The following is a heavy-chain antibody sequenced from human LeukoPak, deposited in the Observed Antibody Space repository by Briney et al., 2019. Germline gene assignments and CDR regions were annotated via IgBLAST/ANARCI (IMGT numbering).Heavy chain of an antibody. V-gene: IGHV3-7*01. Sequence: RRSLSLSCTVSGFTFSIYWTRWVRQAPGKGLEWVASIDKNGREKRYVDSVEGRFTIYRHNGKNSVYLQVTSLGAEDTAVYYCATYTQDVVAPGTDYWGQGTLVTVSS. J-gene: IGHJ4*02. D-gene: IGHD1-26*01. CDR3: ATYTQDVVAPGTDY. CDR1: GFTFSIYW. CDR2: IDKNGREK.